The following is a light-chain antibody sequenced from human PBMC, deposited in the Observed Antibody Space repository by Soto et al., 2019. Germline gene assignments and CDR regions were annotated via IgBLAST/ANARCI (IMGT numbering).Light chain of an antibody. CDR3: QKSNSAPFT. CDR2: AAS. V-gene: IGKV1-27*01. CDR1: QGISND. Sequence: DIQMTQSPSSLSASVGDRVTITCRASQGISNDLAWYQQKPGKVPKLLIYAASTLQSGVPSRFSGSGSGTDFTLTISRLQPEDSATYYCQKSNSAPFTFGPGTKVDIK. J-gene: IGKJ3*01.